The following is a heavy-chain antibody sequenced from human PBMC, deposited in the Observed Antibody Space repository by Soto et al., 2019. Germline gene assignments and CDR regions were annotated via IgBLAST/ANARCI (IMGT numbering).Heavy chain of an antibody. V-gene: IGHV4-30-4*01. Sequence: QVQLQESGPGLVKPSQTLSLTCTVSGGSISSGDYYWSWIRQPPGKGLEWIGYIYYSGSTYYNPALKSRVTISVDTSKNPFSLKLSSVTAADTAVYYWARGYMVRGVTADSWFDPWGQGTLVTVSS. J-gene: IGHJ5*02. CDR2: IYYSGST. CDR1: GGSISSGDYY. D-gene: IGHD3-10*01. CDR3: ARGYMVRGVTADSWFDP.